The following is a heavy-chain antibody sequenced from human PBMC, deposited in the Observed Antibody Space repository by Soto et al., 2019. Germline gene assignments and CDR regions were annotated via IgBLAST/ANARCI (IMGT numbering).Heavy chain of an antibody. V-gene: IGHV1-2*04. CDR1: VYTFTGYY. CDR3: ARASYTSGYVYYYYGMDV. J-gene: IGHJ6*02. D-gene: IGHD5-12*01. Sequence: VKVSFKASVYTFTGYYMHWVRQAPGQGLEWMGLINPNSGGTNYAQKFQGWVTMTRDTSISTAYMELSRLRSDDTAVYYCARASYTSGYVYYYYGMDVWGQGTTVTV. CDR2: INPNSGGT.